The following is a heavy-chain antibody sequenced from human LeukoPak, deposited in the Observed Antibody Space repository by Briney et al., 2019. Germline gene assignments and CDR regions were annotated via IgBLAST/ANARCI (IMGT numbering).Heavy chain of an antibody. Sequence: PGGSLRLSCAASGFTVSSNYMSWVRQAPGKGLEWVSVIYSGGSTYYADSVKGRFTISRDNSKNTLYLQMNSLRAEDTAVYYCAKGNTYSTSSALDYWGQGTLVTVSS. J-gene: IGHJ4*02. D-gene: IGHD6-6*01. CDR2: IYSGGST. V-gene: IGHV3-53*01. CDR3: AKGNTYSTSSALDY. CDR1: GFTVSSNY.